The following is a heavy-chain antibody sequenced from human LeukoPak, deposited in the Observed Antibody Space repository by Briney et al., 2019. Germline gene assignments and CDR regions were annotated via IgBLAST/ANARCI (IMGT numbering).Heavy chain of an antibody. D-gene: IGHD3-22*01. CDR3: RGDSSGNYSDYGMDV. V-gene: IGHV3-49*04. CDR1: GFTFGDYA. CDR2: IRSKAYGETT. J-gene: IGHJ6*02. Sequence: PGRSLRLSCTASGFTFGDYAMGWVRQAPGKGLEWVSFIRSKAYGETTEYAASVKGRFTISRDDSKSIAYLQMNSLKTEDTAVYYCRGDSSGNYSDYGMDVWGQGTTVTVSS.